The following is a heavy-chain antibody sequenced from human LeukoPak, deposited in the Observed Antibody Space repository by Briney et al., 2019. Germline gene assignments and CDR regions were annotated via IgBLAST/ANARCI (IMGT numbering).Heavy chain of an antibody. CDR2: IYHSGST. D-gene: IGHD5-12*01. J-gene: IGHJ3*02. CDR1: GGSISSSNW. V-gene: IGHV4-4*02. CDR3: AIVVDTLGDDAFDI. Sequence: SETLSPTCAVSGGSISSSNWWSWVRQPPGKGLEWIGEIYHSGSTNYNPSLKSRVTISVDKSKNQFSLKLSSVTAADTAVYYCAIVVDTLGDDAFDIWGQGTMVTVSS.